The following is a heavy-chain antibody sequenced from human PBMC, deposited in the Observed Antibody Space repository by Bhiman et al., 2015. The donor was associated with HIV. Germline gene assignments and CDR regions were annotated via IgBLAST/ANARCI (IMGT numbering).Heavy chain of an antibody. CDR2: ISGSGGST. Sequence: EVQLVESGGGLVQPGGSLRLSCAASGFTFSSYWMHWVRQAPGKGLVWVSAISGSGGSTYYADSVKGRFTISRDNSKNTLYLQMNSLRAEDTAVYYCAKDLALGSSSGNYFDYWGQGTLVTVSS. CDR3: AKDLALGSSSGNYFDY. V-gene: IGHV3-23*04. D-gene: IGHD6-6*01. J-gene: IGHJ4*02. CDR1: GFTFSSYW.